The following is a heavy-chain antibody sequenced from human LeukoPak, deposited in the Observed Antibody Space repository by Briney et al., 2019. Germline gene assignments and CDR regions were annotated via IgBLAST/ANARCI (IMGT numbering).Heavy chain of an antibody. CDR1: GDSVSSNSAA. CDR3: ARSIPATGNNFDY. V-gene: IGHV6-1*01. Sequence: SQTLSVTCDISGDSVSSNSAAWNWIRQSPSRGLEWLGRTYFRSKWYSDYTMSVKGRITINGDTSKNQFSLQLNSVTPEDTAVYSCARSIPATGNNFDYWGQGTRFTVSS. J-gene: IGHJ4*02. CDR2: TYFRSKWYS. D-gene: IGHD6-13*01.